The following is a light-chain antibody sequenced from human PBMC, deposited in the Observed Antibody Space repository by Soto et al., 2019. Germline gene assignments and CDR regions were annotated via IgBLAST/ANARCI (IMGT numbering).Light chain of an antibody. CDR2: AAS. CDR1: QGISSY. J-gene: IGKJ4*01. Sequence: DIQLTQSPSFLSASVGDRVTITCRASQGISSYLAWYQQKPGKAPKLLIYAASTLQSGVPSRFSGSGSGTEFTLTISSLQPEDFATYCCQQVNSYPLTFGGGTKVDIK. V-gene: IGKV1-9*01. CDR3: QQVNSYPLT.